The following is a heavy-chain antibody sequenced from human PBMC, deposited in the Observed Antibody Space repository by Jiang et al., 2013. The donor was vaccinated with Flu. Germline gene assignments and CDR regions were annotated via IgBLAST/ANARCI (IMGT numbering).Heavy chain of an antibody. Sequence: SLTCTVSGGSISSYYWSWIRQPPGKGLEWIGYIYYSGSTNYNPSLKSRVTISVDTSKNQFSLKLSSVTAADTAVYYCARASARDNWNDLGSQGAFDIWGQGTMVTVSS. CDR1: GGSISSYY. D-gene: IGHD1-1*01. CDR2: IYYSGST. J-gene: IGHJ3*02. CDR3: ARASARDNWNDLGSQGAFDI. V-gene: IGHV4-59*01.